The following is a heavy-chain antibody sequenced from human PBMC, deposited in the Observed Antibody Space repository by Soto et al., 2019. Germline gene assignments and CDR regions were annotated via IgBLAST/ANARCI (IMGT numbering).Heavy chain of an antibody. J-gene: IGHJ1*01. CDR1: GFTFSSYW. V-gene: IGHV3-7*01. Sequence: GGSLRLSCAASGFTFSSYWMSWVRQAPGKGLEWVANIKQDGSEKYYVDSVKGRFTISRDNAKNSLYLQMNSLRAEDTAVYYCASVVAATPKTPEYFQHWGQGTLVTVSS. CDR3: ASVVAATPKTPEYFQH. D-gene: IGHD2-15*01. CDR2: IKQDGSEK.